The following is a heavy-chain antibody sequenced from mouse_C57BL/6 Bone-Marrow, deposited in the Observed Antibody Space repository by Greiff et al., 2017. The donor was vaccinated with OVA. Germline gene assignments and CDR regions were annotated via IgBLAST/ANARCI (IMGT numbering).Heavy chain of an antibody. V-gene: IGHV1-50*01. CDR3: AREGITTVVAFDY. CDR1: GYTFTSYW. J-gene: IGHJ2*01. D-gene: IGHD1-1*01. Sequence: QVQLQQPGAELVQPGASVKLSCKASGYTFTSYWMQWVNQRPGQGLEWIGEIDPSDSYTNYNQKFKGKATLTVYTSSSTAYMQLSSLTSEDSAVYYCAREGITTVVAFDYWGQGTTLTVSS. CDR2: IDPSDSYT.